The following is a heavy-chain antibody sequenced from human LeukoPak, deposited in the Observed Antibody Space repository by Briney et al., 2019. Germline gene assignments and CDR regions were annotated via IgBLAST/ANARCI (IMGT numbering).Heavy chain of an antibody. CDR2: ISASGDRT. J-gene: IGHJ3*01. Sequence: GGSLRLSCAASGFTFSNYDISWVRQTPEKGLEWVAAISASGDRTYYADSVRGRFAISRDNSDNILYLQMNSLRGEDMAIYYCATFRFLGTWGQGTMVTVSP. CDR1: GFTFSNYD. D-gene: IGHD3-3*01. V-gene: IGHV3-23*01. CDR3: ATFRFLGT.